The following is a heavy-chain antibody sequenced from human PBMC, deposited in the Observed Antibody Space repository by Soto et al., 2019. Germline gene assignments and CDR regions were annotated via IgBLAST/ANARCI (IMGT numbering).Heavy chain of an antibody. CDR3: ARDLNYGLCDY. Sequence: QVQLVQSGAEVKKPGASVKVSCKASGYTFTSYGISWVRQAPGQGLEWMGWINAYNGNTNYAQKLHGRSTMTTDTSTSTAYMELMSLISDDTAVYYCARDLNYGLCDYWGQGTLVTVSS. CDR1: GYTFTSYG. CDR2: INAYNGNT. D-gene: IGHD3-10*01. V-gene: IGHV1-18*01. J-gene: IGHJ4*02.